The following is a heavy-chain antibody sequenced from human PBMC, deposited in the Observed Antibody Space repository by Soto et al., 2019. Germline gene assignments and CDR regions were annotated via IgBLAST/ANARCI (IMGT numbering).Heavy chain of an antibody. Sequence: SETLSLTCTVSGGSISSGDYYWSWIRQPPGKGLEWIGYIYYSGSTYYNPSLKSRVTISVDTSKNQFSLKLSSVTAADTAVYYCARDKRITMVRGVNSERLDYWGHGTRFTVPS. D-gene: IGHD3-10*01. V-gene: IGHV4-30-4*01. CDR2: IYYSGST. J-gene: IGHJ4*01. CDR3: ARDKRITMVRGVNSERLDY. CDR1: GGSISSGDYY.